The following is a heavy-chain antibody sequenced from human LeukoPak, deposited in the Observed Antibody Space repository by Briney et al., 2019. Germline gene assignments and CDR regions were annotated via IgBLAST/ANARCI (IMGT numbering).Heavy chain of an antibody. J-gene: IGHJ4*02. V-gene: IGHV4-34*01. CDR3: ARDLYYYDSSGYYEDDY. CDR1: GGSFSGYY. D-gene: IGHD3-22*01. Sequence: SETLSLTCAVYGGSFSGYYWSWIRQPPGKELEWIGEINHSGSTNYNPSLKSRVTISVDTSKNQFSLKLSSVTAADTAVYYCARDLYYYDSSGYYEDDYWGQGTLVTVSS. CDR2: INHSGST.